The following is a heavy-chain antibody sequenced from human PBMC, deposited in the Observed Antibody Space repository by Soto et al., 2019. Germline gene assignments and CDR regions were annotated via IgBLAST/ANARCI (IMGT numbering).Heavy chain of an antibody. CDR1: GGSFSGYY. Sequence: SETLSLTCAVYGGSFSGYYWSWIRQPPGKGLEWIGEINHSGSTNYNPSLKSRVTISVDTSKNQFSLKLSSVTAADTAVYYCARSFGYSRNWFDPWGQGTLVTVSS. CDR3: ARSFGYSRNWFDP. D-gene: IGHD6-13*01. V-gene: IGHV4-34*01. J-gene: IGHJ5*02. CDR2: INHSGST.